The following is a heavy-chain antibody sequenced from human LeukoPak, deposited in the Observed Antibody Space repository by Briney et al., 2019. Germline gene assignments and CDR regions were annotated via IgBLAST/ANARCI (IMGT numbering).Heavy chain of an antibody. D-gene: IGHD2-15*01. J-gene: IGHJ4*02. Sequence: SQTLSLTCTVSGRSISSDDYYCSWIRQPPGEGLEWIGYIYNSGSTYYNPSLKSRVTISVDTSKNQFSLRLSSVTAADTAVYYCTRTSSGGIWDFDSWGQGTLVTVSS. V-gene: IGHV4-30-4*01. CDR3: TRTSSGGIWDFDS. CDR2: IYNSGST. CDR1: GRSISSDDYY.